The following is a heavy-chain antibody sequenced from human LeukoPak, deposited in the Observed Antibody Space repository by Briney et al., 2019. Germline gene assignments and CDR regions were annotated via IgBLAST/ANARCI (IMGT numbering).Heavy chain of an antibody. CDR3: ARGRGSPDY. D-gene: IGHD1-26*01. Sequence: SETLSLTCTVSGGSISSYYWSWIRQPPGKGLEWIGYIYYSGSTNYNPSLKSRVTISVDTSKNQFSLKLSSVTAADTAVYYCARGRGSPDYWGQGTLVTVSS. CDR1: GGSISSYY. V-gene: IGHV4-59*01. J-gene: IGHJ4*02. CDR2: IYYSGST.